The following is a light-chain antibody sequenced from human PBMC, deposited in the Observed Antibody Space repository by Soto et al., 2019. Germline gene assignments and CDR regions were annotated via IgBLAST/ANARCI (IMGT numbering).Light chain of an antibody. Sequence: QSALTQPPSASGSPGQSVGISCTGTSSDVGGYNYVSWYQQHPGKAPKLMIYEVNKRPSGVPDRFSGSKSGNTASLTVSGLPAEDEADYYCSSYAGSSTVFGTGTKVTVL. V-gene: IGLV2-8*01. J-gene: IGLJ1*01. CDR1: SSDVGGYNY. CDR3: SSYAGSSTV. CDR2: EVN.